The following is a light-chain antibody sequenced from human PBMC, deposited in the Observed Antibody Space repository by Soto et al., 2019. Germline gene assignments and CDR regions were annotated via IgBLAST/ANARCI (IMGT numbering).Light chain of an antibody. V-gene: IGKV3-15*01. J-gene: IGKJ1*01. CDR1: QNIYSN. Sequence: IVMKQSPATLSVSPCERATLSFRASQNIYSNVAWYQQRPGQAPRLLIYRASTRATGIPARFSGSGSGTEFTLTISSLQSEDFTVYSCLQYHNLWAFGQGTKVDIK. CDR3: LQYHNLWA. CDR2: RAS.